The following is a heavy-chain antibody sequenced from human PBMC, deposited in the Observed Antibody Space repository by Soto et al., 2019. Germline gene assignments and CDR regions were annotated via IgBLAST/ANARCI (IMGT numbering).Heavy chain of an antibody. V-gene: IGHV4-30-2*01. CDR3: ARKVWFGSPYAFDI. J-gene: IGHJ3*02. D-gene: IGHD3-10*01. Sequence: SSETLSLTCAVSGGSISSGGYSWSWIRQPPGKGLEWIGYIYHSGSTYYNPSLKSRVTISVDRSKNQFSLKLSSVTAADTAVYYCARKVWFGSPYAFDIWGQGTMVTVSS. CDR1: GGSISSGGYS. CDR2: IYHSGST.